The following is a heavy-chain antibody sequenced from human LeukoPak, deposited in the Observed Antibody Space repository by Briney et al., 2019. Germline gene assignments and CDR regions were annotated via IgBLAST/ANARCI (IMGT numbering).Heavy chain of an antibody. CDR2: IIPIFGRA. V-gene: IGHV1-69*13. D-gene: IGHD6-19*01. CDR1: GCTFSSYA. Sequence: SVKVSCKASGCTFSSYAMNWVRQAPGQGLEWMGGIIPIFGRANYAQKFQGRVTITADESTSTAYMELSSLRSADTAVYYCARDRREAVAGNSFDYWGQGTLVTVSS. J-gene: IGHJ4*02. CDR3: ARDRREAVAGNSFDY.